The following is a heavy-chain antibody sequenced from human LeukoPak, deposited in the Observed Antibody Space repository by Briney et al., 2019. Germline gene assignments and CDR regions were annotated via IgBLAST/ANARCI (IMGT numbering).Heavy chain of an antibody. CDR2: ISYSGST. Sequence: PSETLSLTCTVSGGSISSYYWSWIRQPPGKGLEWIGYISYSGSTNYNPSLKSRVTISVDTSKNQFSLKLSSMTAADTAVFYCARQHRGYSGYDYFYYWGQGTLVTVSS. CDR1: GGSISSYY. J-gene: IGHJ4*02. CDR3: ARQHRGYSGYDYFYY. D-gene: IGHD5-12*01. V-gene: IGHV4-59*01.